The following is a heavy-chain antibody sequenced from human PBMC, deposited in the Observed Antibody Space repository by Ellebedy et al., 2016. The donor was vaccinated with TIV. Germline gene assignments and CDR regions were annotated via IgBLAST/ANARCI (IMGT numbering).Heavy chain of an antibody. CDR1: GFSFRSYW. Sequence: GGSLRLSCAASGFSFRSYWMSWVRQAPGKGLEWVANIKQDGGEKYYVDAVKGRFTISRDNAKNSLNLQINSVRAEDAAVYFCATDGSYGDYRSPTHAFVMWGQGTTVTVSS. V-gene: IGHV3-7*01. CDR2: IKQDGGEK. J-gene: IGHJ3*02. D-gene: IGHD4-17*01. CDR3: ATDGSYGDYRSPTHAFVM.